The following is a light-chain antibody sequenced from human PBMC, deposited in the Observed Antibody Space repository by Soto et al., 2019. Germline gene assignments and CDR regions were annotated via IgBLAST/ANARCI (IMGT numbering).Light chain of an antibody. V-gene: IGKV3-11*01. J-gene: IGKJ4*01. CDR1: QSVGSY. CDR3: QQRSSWPLT. CDR2: DAF. Sequence: EIVLTQSPANLSLSPGERATLSCRASQSVGSYFAWYQQKPGQAPRLLIYDAFSRATCIPARFSGSGSGTDFTLTISSLETEDFAVYFCQQRSSWPLTFGGGTMLEIK.